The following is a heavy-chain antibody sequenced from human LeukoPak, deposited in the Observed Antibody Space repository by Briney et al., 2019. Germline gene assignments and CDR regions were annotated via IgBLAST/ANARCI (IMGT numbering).Heavy chain of an antibody. Sequence: GASAKVSCKASGYTFTSFGISWVRQAPGQGLEWMGWISSYNGNTNYAQKLQGRVTMTTDTSTSTAYMELRSLRSDDTAVYYCARDLGIVGATTEDNFDYWGQGTLVTVSS. CDR3: ARDLGIVGATTEDNFDY. J-gene: IGHJ4*02. D-gene: IGHD1-26*01. CDR1: GYTFTSFG. V-gene: IGHV1-18*01. CDR2: ISSYNGNT.